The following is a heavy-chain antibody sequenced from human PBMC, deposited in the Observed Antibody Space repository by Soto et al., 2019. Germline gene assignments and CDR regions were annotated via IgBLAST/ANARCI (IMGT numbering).Heavy chain of an antibody. CDR1: GFAFISYW. J-gene: IGHJ6*02. Sequence: PWGSLRLSCAASGFAFISYWIILVRQAPCKGLEWVANIKQDGSEKYYVDSVKGRFTISRGNAKNSLYLQMNSLRAEDTAVYYCARDYYYYYYGMDVWGQGTTVTVS. CDR3: ARDYYYYYYGMDV. CDR2: IKQDGSEK. V-gene: IGHV3-7*03.